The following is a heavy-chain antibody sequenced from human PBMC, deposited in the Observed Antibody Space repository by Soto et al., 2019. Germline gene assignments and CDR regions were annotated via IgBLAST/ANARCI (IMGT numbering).Heavy chain of an antibody. CDR1: GFSFTSYS. V-gene: IGHV1-3*01. CDR3: ARWIDNGYFDY. CDR2: INAGRGKT. D-gene: IGHD4-17*01. Sequence: QGQLVQSGAEVQKPGASVKVSCGTSGFSFTSYSFHWVRQAPAQGLQWMGWINAGRGKTKYSQQFQGRVTFTWDTSANTVYMELSRLTSEDTSVFYCARWIDNGYFDYWGQGTLVTASA. J-gene: IGHJ4*02.